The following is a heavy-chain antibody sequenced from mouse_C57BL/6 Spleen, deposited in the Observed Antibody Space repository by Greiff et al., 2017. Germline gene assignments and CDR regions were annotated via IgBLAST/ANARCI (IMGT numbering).Heavy chain of an antibody. CDR3: ALITSVLAPYARDY. V-gene: IGHV3-6*01. J-gene: IGHJ4*01. Sequence: VQLKQSGPGLVKPSPSLSLTCSATGYSITSGYYWNWIRQFPRNLLEWMGYISYDGSNNYNPSLKNRISITRDTSKNQFFLKLNSVTTEVTATYYWALITSVLAPYARDYWGQGTSVTVSS. CDR2: ISYDGSN. CDR1: GYSITSGYY. D-gene: IGHD1-1*01.